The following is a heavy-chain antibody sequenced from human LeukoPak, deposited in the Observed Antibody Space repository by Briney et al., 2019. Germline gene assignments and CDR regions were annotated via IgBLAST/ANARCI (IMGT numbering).Heavy chain of an antibody. D-gene: IGHD5-24*01. V-gene: IGHV3-53*01. CDR2: IYSGGST. CDR3: ARDVEYYGMDV. Sequence: GGSLRLSCAASGFTVSSNYMSWVRQAPGKGLEWVSVIYSGGSTYYADAVKGRFTISRDNSKNTLYLQMNSLTAEDTAVYYCARDVEYYGMDVWGQGTTVPVSS. J-gene: IGHJ6*02. CDR1: GFTVSSNY.